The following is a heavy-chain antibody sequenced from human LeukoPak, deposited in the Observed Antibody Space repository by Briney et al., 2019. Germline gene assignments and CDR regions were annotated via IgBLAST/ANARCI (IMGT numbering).Heavy chain of an antibody. Sequence: SETLSLTCAVYGRSFSGYYWSWIRQPPGKGLEWIGEINHSGSTNYNPSLKSRVTISVDTSKNQFSLKLSYVTAADTAVYYCARGFGSSSGGFDYWGQGTLVTVSS. CDR2: INHSGST. V-gene: IGHV4-34*01. D-gene: IGHD6-6*01. CDR1: GRSFSGYY. CDR3: ARGFGSSSGGFDY. J-gene: IGHJ4*02.